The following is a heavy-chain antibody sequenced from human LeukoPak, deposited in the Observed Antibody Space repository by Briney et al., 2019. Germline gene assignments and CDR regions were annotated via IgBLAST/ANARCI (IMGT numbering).Heavy chain of an antibody. Sequence: PGGSLRLSCAASGFTFSSYWMSWFRQAPGKGLEWVANIKQEGSEKYYVDCVKGRFTISRDNAKNSLYLQMNSLRAEDTAVYYCARGATFTIFGVVVPRFDPWGQGTLVTVSS. CDR2: IKQEGSEK. J-gene: IGHJ5*02. V-gene: IGHV3-7*04. CDR1: GFTFSSYW. D-gene: IGHD3-3*01. CDR3: ARGATFTIFGVVVPRFDP.